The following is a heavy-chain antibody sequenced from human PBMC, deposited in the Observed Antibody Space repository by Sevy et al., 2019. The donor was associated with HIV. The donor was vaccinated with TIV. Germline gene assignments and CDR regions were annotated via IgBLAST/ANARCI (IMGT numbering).Heavy chain of an antibody. CDR2: ISSGSTYT. J-gene: IGHJ4*02. V-gene: IGHV3-11*06. Sequence: GGSLRLSCAASGFTFSDYYMSWIRQAPGKGLEWVSDISSGSTYTKYADSVKGRITISRDNAKISLYLQMNSLRVEDTAVYYCARDRRNYAGQYFDYWGQGTLVTVSS. CDR1: GFTFSDYY. D-gene: IGHD1-7*01. CDR3: ARDRRNYAGQYFDY.